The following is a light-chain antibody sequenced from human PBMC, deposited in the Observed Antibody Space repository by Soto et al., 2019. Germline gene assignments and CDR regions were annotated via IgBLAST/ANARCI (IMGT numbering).Light chain of an antibody. Sequence: EIVMTQSPATLSVSPGERATLSCRASQSVSSNLAWYQQKPGQAPRLLIYGASPRATGIPARFSGSGSGTEFTLTISSLHSEDFAVYYCQQYNTWPLTFGAGTKVDIK. CDR1: QSVSSN. CDR2: GAS. J-gene: IGKJ3*01. CDR3: QQYNTWPLT. V-gene: IGKV3-15*01.